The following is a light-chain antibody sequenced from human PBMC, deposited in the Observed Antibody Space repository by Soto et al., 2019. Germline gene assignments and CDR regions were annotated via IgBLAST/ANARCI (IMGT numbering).Light chain of an antibody. Sequence: EIVLTQSPATLSLSPGEGATLSCRASQSGFSSYLAWFQQRPGQAPRLLIYGASTRATGIPCRFSGSGSGTDFTLNISRLEPEDFAVYYCHQYGSSPWTLGQGTKVEIK. J-gene: IGKJ1*01. V-gene: IGKV3-20*01. CDR3: HQYGSSPWT. CDR2: GAS. CDR1: QSGFSSY.